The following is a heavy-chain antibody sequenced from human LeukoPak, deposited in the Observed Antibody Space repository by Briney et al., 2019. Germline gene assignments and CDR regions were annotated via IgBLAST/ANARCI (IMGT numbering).Heavy chain of an antibody. CDR2: ISSSSSYI. CDR3: ARVGWPVAGHFDY. CDR1: GFTFNSYS. D-gene: IGHD6-19*01. V-gene: IGHV3-21*01. J-gene: IGHJ4*02. Sequence: GGALRLSFAAPGFTFNSYSMDWVRPAPGKGVEWVSSISSSSSYIYYADSVKGRFTISRDNAKNSPYLQMNSLRAEDTAVYYCARVGWPVAGHFDYWGQGTLVTVSS.